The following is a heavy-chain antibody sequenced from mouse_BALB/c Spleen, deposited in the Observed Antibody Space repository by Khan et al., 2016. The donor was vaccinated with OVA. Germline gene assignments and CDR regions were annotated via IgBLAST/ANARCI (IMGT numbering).Heavy chain of an antibody. CDR3: ARHWVGVMAY. CDR1: GFTFSTYG. Sequence: EVELVESGGDLVKPGGSLKLSCTASGFTFSTYGMSWVRQTPDKRLEWVATISSGGTYTYYPDSVRGRFTISRDNAKNTLYLQMSSLRSEDTAMYYCARHWVGVMAYWGQGTSVTVSS. CDR2: ISSGGTYT. D-gene: IGHD1-1*01. J-gene: IGHJ4*01. V-gene: IGHV5-6*01.